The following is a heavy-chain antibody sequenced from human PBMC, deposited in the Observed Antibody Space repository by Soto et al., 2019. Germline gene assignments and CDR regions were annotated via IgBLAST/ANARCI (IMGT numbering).Heavy chain of an antibody. Sequence: QVQLVESGGGVVQPGRSLRLSCAASGFTFRNYAMHWVRQAPGKGLEWVAVIWNDGSNVYYTDSVKGRFTLSRDNSMNTLILQMNSLRAEDTAVYYCARDSGDCEIFFAFDIWGQGTMVTVSS. CDR2: IWNDGSNV. D-gene: IGHD3-10*01. J-gene: IGHJ3*02. CDR1: GFTFRNYA. V-gene: IGHV3-33*01. CDR3: ARDSGDCEIFFAFDI.